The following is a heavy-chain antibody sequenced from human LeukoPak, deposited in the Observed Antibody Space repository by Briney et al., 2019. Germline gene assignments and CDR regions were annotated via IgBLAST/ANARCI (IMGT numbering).Heavy chain of an antibody. D-gene: IGHD3-16*01. CDR2: INHSGST. CDR3: ARVTNWFDP. CDR1: GGSFSGYY. J-gene: IGHJ5*02. Sequence: SETLSLTCAVYGGSFSGYYWSWIRQPPWKGLEWIGEINHSGSTYYNPSLKSRVTISVDTSKNQFSLKLSSVTAADTAVYYCARVTNWFDPWGQGTLVTVSS. V-gene: IGHV4-34*01.